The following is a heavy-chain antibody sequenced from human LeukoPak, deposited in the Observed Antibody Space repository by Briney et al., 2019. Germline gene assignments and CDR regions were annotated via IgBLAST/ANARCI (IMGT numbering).Heavy chain of an antibody. J-gene: IGHJ4*02. D-gene: IGHD6-13*01. V-gene: IGHV1-2*02. CDR2: INPNSGGT. CDR3: ARGGDSSSWYGYRFDY. CDR1: GYTFTGYY. Sequence: GASVKVSCKASGYTFTGYYIHWVRQAPGQGLEWMGWINPNSGGTNYIQKFQGRVTMTRDTSISTAYMELSRLRSDDTAVYYCARGGDSSSWYGYRFDYWGQGTLVTVSS.